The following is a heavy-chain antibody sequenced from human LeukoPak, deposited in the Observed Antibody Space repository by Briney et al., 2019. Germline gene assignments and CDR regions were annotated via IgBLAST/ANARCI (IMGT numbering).Heavy chain of an antibody. CDR3: AKGGYSSSWYFFDY. CDR2: IRYDGTNK. Sequence: GGSLRLSCTASGFIFSNYGMHWVRQAPGKGLEWVAFIRYDGTNKYYADSVKGRFTISRDNSKNSLYLQMNSLRTEDTALYYCAKGGYSSSWYFFDYWGQGTLVTVSS. J-gene: IGHJ4*02. V-gene: IGHV3-30*02. CDR1: GFIFSNYG. D-gene: IGHD6-13*01.